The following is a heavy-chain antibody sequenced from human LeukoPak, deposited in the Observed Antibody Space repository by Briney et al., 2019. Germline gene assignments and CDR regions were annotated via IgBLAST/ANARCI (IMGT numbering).Heavy chain of an antibody. CDR3: AKGEWELRSDIVFDY. CDR2: ISRSDGTT. Sequence: GGSLRLSCAASGFTFNNYAMSWVRQAPGKGLEWVSGISRSDGTTYYADSVKGRFTISRDNSKNTLFLQMNGLRAEDTAIYYCAKGEWELRSDIVFDYWGQGALVTVSS. V-gene: IGHV3-23*01. D-gene: IGHD1-26*01. CDR1: GFTFNNYA. J-gene: IGHJ4*02.